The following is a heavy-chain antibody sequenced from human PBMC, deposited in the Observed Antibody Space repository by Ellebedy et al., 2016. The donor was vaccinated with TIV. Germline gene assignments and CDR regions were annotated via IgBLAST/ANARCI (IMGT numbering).Heavy chain of an antibody. D-gene: IGHD5-24*01. Sequence: PGGSLRLSCAASGFTFDDYTMHWVRQVTGKGLEWVSGISWNSGKIGYADSVKGRFTISRDNAKNSLYLQMNSLRVEDTAFYYCTKGYGFEYFQSWGQGTLVTVSS. CDR1: GFTFDDYT. CDR2: ISWNSGKI. V-gene: IGHV3-9*01. CDR3: TKGYGFEYFQS. J-gene: IGHJ1*01.